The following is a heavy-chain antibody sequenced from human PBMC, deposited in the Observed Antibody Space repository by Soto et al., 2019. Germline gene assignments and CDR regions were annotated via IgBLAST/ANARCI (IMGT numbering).Heavy chain of an antibody. J-gene: IGHJ6*01. CDR2: IDPSDSYT. CDR3: ASNLYSRSGNSYYGMEA. V-gene: IGHV5-10-1*01. D-gene: IGHD6-6*01. Sequence: GESLKISCKVSWYSFTSYWISWLRQMPGKGLEWMGRIDPSDSYTNYSPSFQGHVTISADKSISTAYLQWSSLKASDTAMYYCASNLYSRSGNSYYGMEALGQGTTVSVS. CDR1: WYSFTSYW.